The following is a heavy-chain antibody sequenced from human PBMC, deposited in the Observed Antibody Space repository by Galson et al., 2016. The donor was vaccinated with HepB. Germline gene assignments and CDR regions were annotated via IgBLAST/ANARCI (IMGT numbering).Heavy chain of an antibody. J-gene: IGHJ4*02. D-gene: IGHD3-16*01. V-gene: IGHV3-33*01. Sequence: SLRLSCAASSFSFSTYGMHWVRQAPGKGLEWVAVIWHDGSNKQYADSVKGRFTIPRDNSKSTLNLQMNSLRVEDTAVYYCARETQGRWYYFDYWGQGTLVTVAS. CDR1: SFSFSTYG. CDR2: IWHDGSNK. CDR3: ARETQGRWYYFDY.